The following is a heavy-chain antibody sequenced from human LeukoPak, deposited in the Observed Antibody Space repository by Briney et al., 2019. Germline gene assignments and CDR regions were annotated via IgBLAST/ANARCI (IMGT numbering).Heavy chain of an antibody. D-gene: IGHD2/OR15-2a*01. CDR3: AKDRDGGTSTTAKGFDY. V-gene: IGHV3-23*01. Sequence: GGSLRLSCAASGFIFSNYGMSWVRQAPGKGLGWVSGISTSGGRTYYADSVKGRFTISRDNSKSTLYLQMNSLRAEDTAIYYCAKDRDGGTSTTAKGFDYWAQGTLVTVSS. CDR1: GFIFSNYG. CDR2: ISTSGGRT. J-gene: IGHJ4*02.